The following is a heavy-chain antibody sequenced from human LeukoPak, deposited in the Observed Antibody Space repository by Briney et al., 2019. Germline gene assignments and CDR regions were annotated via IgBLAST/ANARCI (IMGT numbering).Heavy chain of an antibody. V-gene: IGHV1-2*02. Sequence: ASVKVSCKASGYTFTDYFIHWVRQAPGQGLEWMGWIGPKSGDTSYSQCFQGRVTVTRDTSISTAYMELSRLRSDDTAVYYCGRNRLRKALDMWGQGTMVTVSS. CDR3: GRNRLRKALDM. CDR2: IGPKSGDT. D-gene: IGHD2-21*02. CDR1: GYTFTDYF. J-gene: IGHJ3*02.